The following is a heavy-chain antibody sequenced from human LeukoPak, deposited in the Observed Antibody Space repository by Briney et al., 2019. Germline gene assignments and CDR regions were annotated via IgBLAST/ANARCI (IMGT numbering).Heavy chain of an antibody. CDR3: AREVVVVPDYYYYGLDV. J-gene: IGHJ6*02. Sequence: GGSLRLSCAASGFTFSDYYMTWIRQAPGKGLEWISFISSSGNSLYYADSVEGRFTISRDNAKDSVYLQMNSLRAEDTAVYYCAREVVVVPDYYYYGLDVWGQGTTVTVSS. D-gene: IGHD2-2*01. CDR1: GFTFSDYY. CDR2: ISSSGNSL. V-gene: IGHV3-11*01.